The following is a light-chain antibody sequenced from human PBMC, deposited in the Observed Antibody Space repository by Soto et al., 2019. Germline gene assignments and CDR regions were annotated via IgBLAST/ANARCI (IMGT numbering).Light chain of an antibody. CDR3: QPGSGRPLT. V-gene: IGKV3-11*01. CDR2: DAS. Sequence: EMDFTQSQARRVVSPGQRASLPCRASQSVSSYLAWYQQKPGQAPRLLIYDASNRATGIPARFSGSGSGKDRHISKGCPLAMAAAALFRQPGSGRPLTLSPGTKVDIK. CDR1: QSVSSY. J-gene: IGKJ1*01.